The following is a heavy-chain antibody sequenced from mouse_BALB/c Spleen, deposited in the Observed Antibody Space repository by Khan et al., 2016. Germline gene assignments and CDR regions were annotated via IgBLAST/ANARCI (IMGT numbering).Heavy chain of an antibody. V-gene: IGHV2-6-7*01. CDR3: AGVLDYDPGVFAY. D-gene: IGHD2-4*01. J-gene: IGHJ3*01. Sequence: VQLKQSGPGLVAPSQSLSITCTVSGFSLTGYGVNWVRQPPGKGLEWLGMIWGDGSTDYNSALKSRLSISKDNSKSQVFLKMNSLQTDDTARYYCAGVLDYDPGVFAYWGQGTLVTVSA. CDR1: GFSLTGYG. CDR2: IWGDGST.